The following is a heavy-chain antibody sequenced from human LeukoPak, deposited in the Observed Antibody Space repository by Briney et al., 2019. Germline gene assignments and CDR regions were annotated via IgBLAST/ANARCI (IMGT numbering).Heavy chain of an antibody. CDR2: ISAYNGNT. CDR1: GYTFTSYG. D-gene: IGHD5-12*01. Sequence: ASVKVSCKASGYTFTSYGISWVRQAPGQGLEWMGWISAYNGNTNYAQKLQGRVTMTTDTSTSTAYMELRSLRSDDKAVYYCATVGLRGNWFDPWGQGTLVTVSS. J-gene: IGHJ5*02. V-gene: IGHV1-18*01. CDR3: ATVGLRGNWFDP.